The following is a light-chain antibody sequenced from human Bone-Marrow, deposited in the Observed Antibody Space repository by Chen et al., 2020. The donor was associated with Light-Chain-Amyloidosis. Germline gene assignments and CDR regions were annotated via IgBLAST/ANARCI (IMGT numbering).Light chain of an antibody. Sequence: DIQMTQSPSSLSASVGDRVIISCQASQDVITSLNWFQLKPGKAPKLLIYDASNLQTGVPSRFTGSGSGTHFTLAISSLHPDDIATYYCHQYENLPFTVGPGTKVEMK. CDR1: QDVITS. CDR3: HQYENLPFT. V-gene: IGKV1-33*01. J-gene: IGKJ3*01. CDR2: DAS.